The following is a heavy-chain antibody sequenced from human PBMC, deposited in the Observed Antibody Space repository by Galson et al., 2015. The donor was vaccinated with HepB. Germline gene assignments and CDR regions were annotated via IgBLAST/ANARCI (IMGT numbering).Heavy chain of an antibody. V-gene: IGHV3-7*01. CDR2: IKQDGTEK. CDR1: GFTFNSYW. D-gene: IGHD4/OR15-4a*01. J-gene: IGHJ2*01. CDR3: ARDQDPGARPLWYFDL. Sequence: SLRLSCAASGFTFNSYWMTWVRQAPGKGLEWVANIKQDGTEKYYGDSVKGRFTISRDNAKNSLSLQMNSLRAEGTAVYYCARDQDPGARPLWYFDLWGRGTLVTVSS.